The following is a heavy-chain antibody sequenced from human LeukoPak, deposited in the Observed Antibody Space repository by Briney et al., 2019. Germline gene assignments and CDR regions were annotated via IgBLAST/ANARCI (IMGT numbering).Heavy chain of an antibody. J-gene: IGHJ3*02. CDR3: GRPLGRSGWFRDDAFDI. Sequence: ASVKVSCTASGYTFNGYYIQWVRQAPGQGLEWMGWINPNSGGTKCAQKFQGRVTMTRDTSISTAYMELSRLRSDDAAVYYCGRPLGRSGWFRDDAFDIWGQGTMVTVSS. D-gene: IGHD6-19*01. V-gene: IGHV1-2*02. CDR1: GYTFNGYY. CDR2: INPNSGGT.